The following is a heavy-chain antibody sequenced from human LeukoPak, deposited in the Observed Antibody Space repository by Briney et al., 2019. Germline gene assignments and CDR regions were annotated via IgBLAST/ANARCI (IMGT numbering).Heavy chain of an antibody. CDR2: IDGDGATR. V-gene: IGHV3-74*01. J-gene: IGHJ2*01. CDR1: GFTFNSYL. CDR3: TRDSGADRRYFDL. Sequence: PGGSLRLSCAASGFTFNSYLMSWVCQAPGKGLVWVSRIDGDGATRSHEDSVKGRFTISRDNANNMVYLEMNSLRVEDTAVYYCTRDSGADRRYFDLWGRGTLVTVSS. D-gene: IGHD7-27*01.